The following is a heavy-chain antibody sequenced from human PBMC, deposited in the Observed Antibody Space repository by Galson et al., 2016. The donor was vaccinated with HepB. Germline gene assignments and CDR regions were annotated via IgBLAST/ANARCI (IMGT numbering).Heavy chain of an antibody. D-gene: IGHD3-3*01. Sequence: SLRLSCAISGFTFSHYAMHWVRQAPGKGLECVALISHDGSDKFYAESVEGRFTISRDNSKNTLDLQMNSLRSDDTALYYCAKDREWLRSTSDGIDVWGQGTKVTVSS. CDR3: AKDREWLRSTSDGIDV. CDR2: ISHDGSDK. J-gene: IGHJ3*01. CDR1: GFTFSHYA. V-gene: IGHV3-30*18.